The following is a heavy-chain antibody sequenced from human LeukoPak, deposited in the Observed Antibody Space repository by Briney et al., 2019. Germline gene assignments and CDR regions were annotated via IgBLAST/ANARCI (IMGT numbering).Heavy chain of an antibody. D-gene: IGHD6-19*01. CDR3: ARDNSGWPDYYYYGMDV. CDR1: GYTFTSYY. Sequence: ASVKVSCKASGYTFTSYYMHWVRQAPGQGLEWMGRINPNSGGTNYAQKFQGRVTMTRDTSISTAYMELSRLRSDDTAVYYCARDNSGWPDYYYYGMDVWGQGATVTVSS. CDR2: INPNSGGT. J-gene: IGHJ6*02. V-gene: IGHV1-2*06.